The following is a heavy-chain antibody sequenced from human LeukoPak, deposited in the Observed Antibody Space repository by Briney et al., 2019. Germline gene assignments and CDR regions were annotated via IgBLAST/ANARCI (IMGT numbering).Heavy chain of an antibody. CDR1: GFTFSGYW. D-gene: IGHD1-26*01. Sequence: GGSLRLSCAASGFTFSGYWMSWVRQAPGKGLEWVANIKQDGSEKYYVDSVKGRFTISRDNAKNSLYLQMNSLRAEDTAVYYCARAVSGSYDAFDIWGQGTMVTVSS. J-gene: IGHJ3*02. CDR3: ARAVSGSYDAFDI. V-gene: IGHV3-7*01. CDR2: IKQDGSEK.